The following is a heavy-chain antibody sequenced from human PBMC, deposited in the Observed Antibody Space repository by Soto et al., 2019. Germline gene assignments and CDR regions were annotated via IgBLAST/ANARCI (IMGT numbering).Heavy chain of an antibody. CDR1: GDSISSSYY. CDR2: VYYTGFT. J-gene: IGHJ5*02. CDR3: ARLPVVVIALGYFDP. D-gene: IGHD2-21*01. V-gene: IGHV4-38-2*02. Sequence: QLQLQESGPGLVKPSETLSLTCTVSGDSISSSYYWGWVRQPPGKGLECIGAVYYTGFTYYNPSXXXXXXXXXXXXXXXXXXXXXSVTAADTAIYYCARLPVVVIALGYFDPWGPGTLVTVSS.